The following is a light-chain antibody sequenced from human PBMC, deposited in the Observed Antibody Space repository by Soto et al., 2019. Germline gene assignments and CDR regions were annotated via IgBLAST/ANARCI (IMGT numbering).Light chain of an antibody. V-gene: IGLV2-14*01. CDR2: EVS. Sequence: QSALTQPASVSGSPGQSITISCTGTSSDVGGYKFVSWYQQHPGKAPKLMIYEVSNRPSGVSNRFSGSKSGNTASLTISGLQAEDEADYYCSSYTTSSTRVFGGATKVTVL. CDR1: SSDVGGYKF. CDR3: SSYTTSSTRV. J-gene: IGLJ3*02.